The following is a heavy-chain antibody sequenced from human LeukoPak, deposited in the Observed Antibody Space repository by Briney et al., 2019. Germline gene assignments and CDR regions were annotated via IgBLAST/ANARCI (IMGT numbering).Heavy chain of an antibody. CDR1: GYTFTDYY. D-gene: IGHD5-24*01. J-gene: IGHJ4*02. Sequence: ASVRVSCMASGYTFTDYYMHWVRQAPGQGLEWMGWLNPNSGGTNYAQKFQGRVTMTRDTSISTAYMELNRLRSDDTAVYYCARMFREMATIPPSDYGGQGTLVTVSS. CDR2: LNPNSGGT. CDR3: ARMFREMATIPPSDY. V-gene: IGHV1-2*02.